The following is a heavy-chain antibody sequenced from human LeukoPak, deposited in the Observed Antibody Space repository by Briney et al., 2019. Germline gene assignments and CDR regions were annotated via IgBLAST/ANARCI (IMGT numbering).Heavy chain of an antibody. CDR1: GGTFSSYA. CDR3: ARAPLRQNYYDSSGYFSWFDP. J-gene: IGHJ5*02. CDR2: IIPIFGTA. Sequence: GSSVKVSCKASGGTFSSYAISWVRQAPGQGLEWMGGIIPIFGTANYAQKFQGRVTITTDESTSTAYMEPSSLRSEDTAVYYCARAPLRQNYYDSSGYFSWFDPWGQGTLVTVSS. V-gene: IGHV1-69*05. D-gene: IGHD3-22*01.